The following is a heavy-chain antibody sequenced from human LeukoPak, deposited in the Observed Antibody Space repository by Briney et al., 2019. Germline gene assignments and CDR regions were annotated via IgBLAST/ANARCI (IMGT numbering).Heavy chain of an antibody. CDR2: FDPEDGET. J-gene: IGHJ3*02. Sequence: ASVKVSCKVSGYTLTELSMHWVRQAPGKGLEWMGGFDPEDGETIYAQKFQGRVTMTEDTSTDTAYMELSSPRSEDTAVYYCATDSRRMVRGVIITFGYGAFDIWGQGTMVTVSS. CDR3: ATDSRRMVRGVIITFGYGAFDI. CDR1: GYTLTELS. D-gene: IGHD3-10*01. V-gene: IGHV1-24*01.